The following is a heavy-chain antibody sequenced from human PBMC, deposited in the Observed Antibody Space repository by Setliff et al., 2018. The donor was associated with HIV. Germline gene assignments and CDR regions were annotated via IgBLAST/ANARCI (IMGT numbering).Heavy chain of an antibody. J-gene: IGHJ4*02. Sequence: PGGSLRLSCAASALTFSNAWMSWVRQAPGKGLEWVGRIKSKIDGGTTDYTAPVKGRFTISRDDSKNMLYLQMNSLKTEDTAVYYCTRVDYSSGWWGQGALVTVSS. CDR1: ALTFSNAW. CDR2: IKSKIDGGTT. V-gene: IGHV3-15*01. D-gene: IGHD6-19*01. CDR3: TRVDYSSGW.